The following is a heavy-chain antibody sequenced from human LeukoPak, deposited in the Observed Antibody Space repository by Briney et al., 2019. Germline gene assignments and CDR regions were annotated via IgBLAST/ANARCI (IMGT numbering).Heavy chain of an antibody. CDR3: ARVIPAAGSTFDF. Sequence: ASVKVSCKASGYTFTSYDVNWVRQATGQGLEWMGWMNPNSGNTDYAQKFQGRVTMTRNTSMSTAYMEVSSLRSEDTAAYYCARVIPAAGSTFDFWGQGTLVTVSS. CDR2: MNPNSGNT. CDR1: GYTFTSYD. D-gene: IGHD6-13*01. V-gene: IGHV1-8*01. J-gene: IGHJ4*02.